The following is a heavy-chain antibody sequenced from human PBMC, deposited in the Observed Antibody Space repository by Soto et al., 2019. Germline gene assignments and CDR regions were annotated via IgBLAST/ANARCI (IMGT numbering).Heavy chain of an antibody. Sequence: PGGSLRLSCAASGFTFDDYTMHWVRQAPGKGLEWVSLISWDGGSTYYADSVKGRFTISRDNSKNSLYLQMNSLRTEDTALYYCARDEAMYYYDSSGYPIWGQGTMVTVSS. CDR1: GFTFDDYT. CDR3: ARDEAMYYYDSSGYPI. V-gene: IGHV3-43*01. D-gene: IGHD3-22*01. CDR2: ISWDGGST. J-gene: IGHJ3*02.